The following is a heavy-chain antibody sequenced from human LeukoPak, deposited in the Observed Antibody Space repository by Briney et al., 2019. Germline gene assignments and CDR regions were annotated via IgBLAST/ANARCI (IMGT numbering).Heavy chain of an antibody. CDR2: IYYSGST. Sequence: SETLSLTCTVSGGSISSYYWSWIRQPPGKGLEWIGYIYYSGSTNYNPSLKSRVTISVDTSKNQFSLKLSSVTAADTAVYYCARHYRPPRLPFDYWGQGTLVTVSS. D-gene: IGHD3-16*02. CDR3: ARHYRPPRLPFDY. V-gene: IGHV4-59*08. CDR1: GGSISSYY. J-gene: IGHJ4*02.